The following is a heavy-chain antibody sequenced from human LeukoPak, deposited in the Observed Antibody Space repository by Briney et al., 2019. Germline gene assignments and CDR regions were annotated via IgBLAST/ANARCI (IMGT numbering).Heavy chain of an antibody. J-gene: IGHJ6*02. V-gene: IGHV3-30*03. D-gene: IGHD2-8*01. CDR3: ARVHCTNGVCYPAYYYYYGMDV. Sequence: GGSLRLSCAASGFTFSSYGMHWVRQAPGKGLEWVAVISYDGSNKYYADSVKGRFTISRDNSKNTLYLQMNSLRSEDTAVYYCARVHCTNGVCYPAYYYYYGMDVWGQGTTVTVSS. CDR2: ISYDGSNK. CDR1: GFTFSSYG.